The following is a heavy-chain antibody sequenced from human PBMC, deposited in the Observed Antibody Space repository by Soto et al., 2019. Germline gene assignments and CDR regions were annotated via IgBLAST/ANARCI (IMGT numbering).Heavy chain of an antibody. V-gene: IGHV3-23*01. CDR3: AKNQERELPRVIDF. D-gene: IGHD1-7*01. CDR2: MSGGSSTT. J-gene: IGHJ4*02. CDR1: GLTFSNYA. Sequence: GGSLRLSCATSGLTFSNYAMSWVRQAPGGGLEWVSSMSGGSSTTYYADSVRGRFTISRDRSENTLYLQMSSLRAEDTALYYCAKNQERELPRVIDFWGQGTLVTVSS.